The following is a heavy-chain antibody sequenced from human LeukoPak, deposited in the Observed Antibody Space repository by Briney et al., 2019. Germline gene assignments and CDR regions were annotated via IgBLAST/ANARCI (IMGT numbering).Heavy chain of an antibody. V-gene: IGHV3-23*01. J-gene: IGHJ5*01. Sequence: GGSLRLSCTASGFTFSSYAMSWVRQAPGKGLKWVSSISDSGDTTYYADSVKGRFTISRDNSKNILYLQMNNLRGEDTAVYYCAKAGARGNVNWFDSWGQGTLVTVSS. D-gene: IGHD1-1*01. CDR2: ISDSGDTT. CDR3: AKAGARGNVNWFDS. CDR1: GFTFSSYA.